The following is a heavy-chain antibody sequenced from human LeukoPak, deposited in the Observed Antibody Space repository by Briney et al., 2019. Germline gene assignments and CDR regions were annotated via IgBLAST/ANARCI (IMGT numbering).Heavy chain of an antibody. CDR2: ISAYNGNT. V-gene: IGHV1-18*01. CDR3: ARGPPYGSGSDY. Sequence: GESLKISCKGSEYSFTSYGIGWVRQAPGQGLEWMGWISAYNGNTNYAQKLQGRVTMTTDTSTSTAYMELRSLRSDDTAVYYCARGPPYGSGSDYWGQGTLVTVSS. CDR1: EYSFTSYG. J-gene: IGHJ4*02. D-gene: IGHD3-10*01.